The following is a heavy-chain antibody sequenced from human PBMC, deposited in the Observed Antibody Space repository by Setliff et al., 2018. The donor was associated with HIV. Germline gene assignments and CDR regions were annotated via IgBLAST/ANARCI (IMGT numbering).Heavy chain of an antibody. CDR2: IYSIENT. Sequence: SETLSLTCTVSGGSFSSGNYYWSWIRQPAGKGLEWIGHIYSIENTNYNPSLKSRVTISVDTSKYQFSLKLRSLAAADTAVYYCARSGYTSGFYWVFGAFGVWGQGKLVTVSS. J-gene: IGHJ3*01. V-gene: IGHV4-61*09. CDR3: ARSGYTSGFYWVFGAFGV. D-gene: IGHD3-22*01. CDR1: GGSFSSGNYY.